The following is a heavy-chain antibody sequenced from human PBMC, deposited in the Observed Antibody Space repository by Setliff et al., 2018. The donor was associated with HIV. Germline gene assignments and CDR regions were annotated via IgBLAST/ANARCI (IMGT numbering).Heavy chain of an antibody. CDR3: ASRVYYYDSSGYLREEGFDP. V-gene: IGHV4-39*01. D-gene: IGHD3-22*01. CDR2: IYHSGST. J-gene: IGHJ5*02. Sequence: PSETLSLTCTVSGSSISSSNYYWGWIRQPPGKGLEYIGSIYHSGSTYYNPSLKSRVTISVDTSKNQFSLKLNSVTAADTAVYYCASRVYYYDSSGYLREEGFDPWGQGTLVTVSS. CDR1: GSSISSSNYY.